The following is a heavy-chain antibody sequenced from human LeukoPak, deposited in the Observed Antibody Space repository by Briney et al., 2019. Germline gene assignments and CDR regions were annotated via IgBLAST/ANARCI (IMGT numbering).Heavy chain of an antibody. D-gene: IGHD3-22*01. J-gene: IGHJ3*02. V-gene: IGHV7-4-1*02. CDR2: INTNTGNP. Sequence: ASVKVSCKASGYTFTSYGISWVRQAPGQGLEWMGWINTNTGNPTYAQGFTGRFVFSLDTSVSTAYLQISSLKASDTAMYYCARSQIGATYYYDSSGYPGAFDIWGQGTMVTVSS. CDR1: GYTFTSYG. CDR3: ARSQIGATYYYDSSGYPGAFDI.